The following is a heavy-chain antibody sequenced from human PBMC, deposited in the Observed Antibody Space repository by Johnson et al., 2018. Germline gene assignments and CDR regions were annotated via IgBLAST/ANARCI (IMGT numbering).Heavy chain of an antibody. CDR3: ARDLHDDSSGYYGMDV. CDR1: GFTFSSYG. Sequence: VQLVQSGGGVVQPGRSLRLSCAASGFTFSSYGMHWVRQAPGTGLEWVSYISRSGRTIYYADSVKGRFTISRDNAKNSLYLQMNSLRDEDTAVYYCARDLHDDSSGYYGMDVWGQGTTVTVSS. CDR2: ISRSGRTI. J-gene: IGHJ6*02. D-gene: IGHD3-22*01. V-gene: IGHV3-48*02.